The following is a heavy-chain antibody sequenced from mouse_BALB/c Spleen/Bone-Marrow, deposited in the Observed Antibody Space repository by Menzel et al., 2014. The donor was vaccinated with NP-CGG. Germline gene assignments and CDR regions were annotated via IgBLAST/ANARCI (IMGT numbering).Heavy chain of an antibody. CDR2: SRTCYGGT. V-gene: IGHV12-1-1*01. J-gene: IGHJ4*01. Sequence: LVESGPALMKPSQSLSLTCKVSGFSFTSCSLCWDRQRPGPGLELVGVSRTCYGGTIYYNPSNKGRSTITKDTSKSKYFLQMSSVTNEDTAMYCCSRDYNTSYYAMDYWGQGTSVTVSS. CDR1: GFSFTSCS. D-gene: IGHD1-3*01. CDR3: SRDYNTSYYAMDY.